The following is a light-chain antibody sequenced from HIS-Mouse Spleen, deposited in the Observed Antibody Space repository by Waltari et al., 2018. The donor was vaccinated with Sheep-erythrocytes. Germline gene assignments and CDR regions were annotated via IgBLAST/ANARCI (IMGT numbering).Light chain of an antibody. V-gene: IGLV3-10*01. CDR1: ALPKKY. J-gene: IGLJ2*01. Sequence: SYELTQPPSVSVSPGQTARITCSGDALPKKYAYWYQQKSGQAPWLVIYEDSKRPSGTPERFSGSRSGTMATLTISGAQVEDEADYYCYSTDSSGNHRVFGGGTKLTVL. CDR3: YSTDSSGNHRV. CDR2: EDS.